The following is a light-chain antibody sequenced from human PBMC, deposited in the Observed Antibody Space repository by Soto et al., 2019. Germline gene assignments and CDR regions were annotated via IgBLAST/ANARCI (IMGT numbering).Light chain of an antibody. CDR2: WAS. CDR1: QSILYNSNNKNC. CDR3: QQYYSAPWT. Sequence: DIVMTQSPDSLAVSLGERATINCKSSQSILYNSNNKNCLAWYQQKPGQPPKLLIYWASTRESGVPDRFSGSGSGTGFTLTIGSLQAEDVAVYYCQQYYSAPWTFGQGTKVEIK. V-gene: IGKV4-1*01. J-gene: IGKJ1*01.